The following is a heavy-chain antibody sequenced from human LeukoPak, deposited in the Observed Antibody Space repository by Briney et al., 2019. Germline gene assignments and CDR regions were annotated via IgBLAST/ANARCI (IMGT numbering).Heavy chain of an antibody. Sequence: GRSLRLSCAASGFTFSSYDMHWVRQAPGKGLEWVAVIWYDGSNKYYADSVKGRFTIPRDNSKNTLYLQMNSLRAEDTAVYYCARDSMGKGGSFDNWGQETLVTVSS. J-gene: IGHJ4*02. CDR3: ARDSMGKGGSFDN. V-gene: IGHV3-33*01. CDR2: IWYDGSNK. CDR1: GFTFSSYD. D-gene: IGHD3-16*01.